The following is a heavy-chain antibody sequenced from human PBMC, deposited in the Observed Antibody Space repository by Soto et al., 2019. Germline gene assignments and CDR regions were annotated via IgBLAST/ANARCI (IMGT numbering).Heavy chain of an antibody. CDR3: ARDYVARKVVPAAMITSKPTNWFDP. Sequence: GASVKVSCKASGGTFSSYAISWVRQAPGQGLEWMGGIIPIFGTANYAQKFQGRVTITADESTSTAYMELSSLRSEDTAVYYCARDYVARKVVPAAMITSKPTNWFDPWGQGTLVTVSS. J-gene: IGHJ5*02. D-gene: IGHD2-2*01. CDR1: GGTFSSYA. CDR2: IIPIFGTA. V-gene: IGHV1-69*13.